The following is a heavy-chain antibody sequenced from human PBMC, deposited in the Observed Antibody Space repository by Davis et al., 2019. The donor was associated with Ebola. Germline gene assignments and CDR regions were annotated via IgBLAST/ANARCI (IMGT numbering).Heavy chain of an antibody. J-gene: IGHJ5*02. CDR1: GFTFSSYA. CDR2: ISYDGRNK. D-gene: IGHD6-13*01. V-gene: IGHV3-30*04. CDR3: ARGVAAAATYVWFDP. Sequence: GGSLRLSCAASGFTFSSYAMHWVRQAPGKGLEWAAVISYDGRNKYYADSVKGRFTISRDNSKNTLYLQMNSLRAEDTAGYYCARGVAAAATYVWFDPWGQGTLVTVSS.